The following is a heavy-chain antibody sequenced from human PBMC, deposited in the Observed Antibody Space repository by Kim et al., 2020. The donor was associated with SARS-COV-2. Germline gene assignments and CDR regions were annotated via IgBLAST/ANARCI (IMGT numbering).Heavy chain of an antibody. Sequence: NNHPALKSHVTISVDTSKNQFSLKLRSVTAADTAVYHCARGGGYPYYFDFWGQGTLVTVSS. D-gene: IGHD3-16*02. V-gene: IGHV4-59*09. J-gene: IGHJ4*02. CDR3: ARGGGYPYYFDF.